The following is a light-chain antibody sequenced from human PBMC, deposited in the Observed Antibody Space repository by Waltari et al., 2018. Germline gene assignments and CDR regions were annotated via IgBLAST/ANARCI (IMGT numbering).Light chain of an antibody. V-gene: IGLV3-21*04. J-gene: IGLJ1*01. Sequence: SYVLTQPPSVSVAPGKTARIPCGGNNIGRKGLHFYQQKPGQAPVLVIYYDSDRPSGIPERFSGSNSGNTATLTISRVEAGDEADYYCQVWDSSSDHPGVFGTGTKVTVL. CDR2: YDS. CDR1: NIGRKG. CDR3: QVWDSSSDHPGV.